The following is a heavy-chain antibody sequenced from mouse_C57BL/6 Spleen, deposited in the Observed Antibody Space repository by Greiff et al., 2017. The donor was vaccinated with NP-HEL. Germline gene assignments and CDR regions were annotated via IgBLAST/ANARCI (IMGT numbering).Heavy chain of an antibody. J-gene: IGHJ2*01. Sequence: QVQLQQPGAELVKPGASVKLSCKASGYTFTSSWMHWVKQRPGQGLEWIGMIHPNSGSTNYNEKFKSKATLTVDKSSSTAYMQLSSLTSEDSAVYYCARLFGYDYFDDWGQGTTLTVSS. CDR2: IHPNSGST. CDR3: ARLFGYDYFDD. V-gene: IGHV1-64*01. D-gene: IGHD2-2*01. CDR1: GYTFTSSW.